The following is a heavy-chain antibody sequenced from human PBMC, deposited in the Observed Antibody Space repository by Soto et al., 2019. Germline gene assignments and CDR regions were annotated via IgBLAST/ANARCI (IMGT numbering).Heavy chain of an antibody. V-gene: IGHV3-23*01. J-gene: IGHJ4*02. CDR2: IGGGTGAT. CDR1: GFTFNTYA. Sequence: GSLRLSCAASGFTFNTYAMSWVRQPPGEGLEWVSGIGGGTGATYNADSVKGRFITSRDNSKNTLYLQMNNLRVEDTAVYYCAKNAMSTVTRRGQYFDSWGQGTLVTVSS. CDR3: AKNAMSTVTRRGQYFDS. D-gene: IGHD4-17*01.